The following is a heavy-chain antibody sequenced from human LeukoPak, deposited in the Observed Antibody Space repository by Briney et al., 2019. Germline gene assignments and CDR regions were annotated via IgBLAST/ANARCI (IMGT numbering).Heavy chain of an antibody. V-gene: IGHV1-46*01. CDR2: INPSGGST. J-gene: IGHJ4*02. Sequence: GASVKVSCKASGYTFTSYYMHWVRQAPGQGLEWMGIINPSGGSTSYAQKFQGRVTVTRDTSTSTVYMELSSLRSEDTAVYYCTRESGSYHGNDYWGQGTLVTVSS. CDR1: GYTFTSYY. CDR3: TRESGSYHGNDY. D-gene: IGHD1-26*01.